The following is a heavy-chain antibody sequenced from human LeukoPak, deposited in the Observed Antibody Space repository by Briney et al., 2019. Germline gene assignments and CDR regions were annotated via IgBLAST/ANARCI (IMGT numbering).Heavy chain of an antibody. Sequence: GASVKVSCKASGYTFISYGITWVRQAPGQGLEWMGWISTYNGNTNYAQKLQGRVTMTTDTSTSTAYMELRSLRFDDTAVYYCARRQGTTLSFDYWGQGTLATVSS. V-gene: IGHV1-18*01. CDR2: ISTYNGNT. D-gene: IGHD1-1*01. CDR1: GYTFISYG. J-gene: IGHJ4*02. CDR3: ARRQGTTLSFDY.